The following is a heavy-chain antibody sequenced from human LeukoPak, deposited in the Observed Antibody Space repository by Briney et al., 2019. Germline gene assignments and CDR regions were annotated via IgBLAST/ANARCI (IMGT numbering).Heavy chain of an antibody. Sequence: GSLRLSCAASGFTFSSSHMNWVRQPPGKGLEWIGYIYYSGSTNYNPSLKSRVTISVDTSKNQFSLKLSSVTAADTAVYYCARAPRNYYDSSGLIHRTLAFDPWGQGTLVTVSS. CDR3: ARAPRNYYDSSGLIHRTLAFDP. J-gene: IGHJ5*02. CDR1: GFTFSSSH. D-gene: IGHD3-22*01. V-gene: IGHV4-59*01. CDR2: IYYSGST.